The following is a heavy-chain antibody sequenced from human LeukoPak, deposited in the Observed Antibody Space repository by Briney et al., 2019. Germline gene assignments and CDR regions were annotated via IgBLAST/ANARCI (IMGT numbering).Heavy chain of an antibody. CDR1: GGSISSYY. Sequence: SVTLSLTCAVSGGSISSYYWSWIRQPPGKGLEWIGYIYYSGSTNYNPSLKSRVTISVDTSKNQFSLKLSSVTAADTAMYYCARAKDFDYWGQGTLVIVSS. CDR3: ARAKDFDY. J-gene: IGHJ4*02. CDR2: IYYSGST. V-gene: IGHV4-59*01.